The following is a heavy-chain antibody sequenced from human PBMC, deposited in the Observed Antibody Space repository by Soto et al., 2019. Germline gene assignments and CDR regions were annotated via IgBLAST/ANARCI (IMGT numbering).Heavy chain of an antibody. CDR3: AREFDALDV. CDR2: ISYAGDIE. J-gene: IGHJ6*02. D-gene: IGHD3-9*01. V-gene: IGHV3-30-3*01. CDR1: GFTFQTYA. Sequence: QLIESGGGVGQPGTSLRLSCVASGFTFQTYAMHWVRQAPGKGLEWLGVISYAGDIESYADSVKGRLTISRDNAKNTVYLEIHSLRVEDPAVYFCAREFDALDVWGRGTTVVVSS.